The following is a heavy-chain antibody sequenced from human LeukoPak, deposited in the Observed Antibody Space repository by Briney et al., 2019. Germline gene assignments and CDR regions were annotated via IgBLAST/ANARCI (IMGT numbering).Heavy chain of an antibody. CDR1: GFTFSSYW. V-gene: IGHV3-7*01. Sequence: GGSLRLSCAASGFTFSSYWMSWVRQAPGKGLEWVANIKQDGSEKYYVDSVKGRFTISRDNAKNSLYLQMSSLRAEDTAVYYCARDRDFYYYDSSGPPDYWGQGTLVTVSS. J-gene: IGHJ4*02. CDR3: ARDRDFYYYDSSGPPDY. CDR2: IKQDGSEK. D-gene: IGHD3-22*01.